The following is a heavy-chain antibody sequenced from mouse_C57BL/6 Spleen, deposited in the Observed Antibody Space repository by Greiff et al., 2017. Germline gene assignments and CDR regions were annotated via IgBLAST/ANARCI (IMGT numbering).Heavy chain of an antibody. V-gene: IGHV14-1*01. CDR1: GFNIKDYY. D-gene: IGHD1-1*01. CDR3: TTGITTVPWFAY. CDR2: IDPEDGDT. Sequence: VQLQQSGAELVRPGASVKLSCTASGFNIKDYYMHWVKQRPEQGLEWIGRIDPEDGDTEYAPKFQGKATMTADTSSNTAYLQLSSLTSEDTAVYYCTTGITTVPWFAYWGQGTLVTVSA. J-gene: IGHJ3*01.